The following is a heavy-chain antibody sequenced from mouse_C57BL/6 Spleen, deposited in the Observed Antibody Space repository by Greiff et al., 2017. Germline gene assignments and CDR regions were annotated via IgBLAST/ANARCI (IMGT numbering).Heavy chain of an antibody. CDR2: IYPSSGYT. V-gene: IGHV1-7*01. Sequence: QVHVKQSGAELAKPGASVKLSCKASGYTFTSYWMHWVKQRPGPGLEWIGYIYPSSGYTKYNQKFKDKATLTADKSSSTAYMQLSSLTYEDSAVYYCARETTTVPNPYFDYWGQGTTLTVSS. CDR3: ARETTTVPNPYFDY. CDR1: GYTFTSYW. D-gene: IGHD1-1*01. J-gene: IGHJ2*01.